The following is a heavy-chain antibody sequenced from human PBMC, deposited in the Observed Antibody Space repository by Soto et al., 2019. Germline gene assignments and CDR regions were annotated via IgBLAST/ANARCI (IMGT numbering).Heavy chain of an antibody. J-gene: IGHJ4*02. Sequence: EVQLLESGGGLVQPGGSLRLSCAASGFTFSSYSMRWVRQAPVKGLEWVSAISGSGGSTYYADYVKGRLTISRDNSKNKLYLQMNILRAEDTAVYCCARRGSGSYYDHWGQGTLVTVSS. V-gene: IGHV3-23*01. D-gene: IGHD1-26*01. CDR3: ARRGSGSYYDH. CDR1: GFTFSSYS. CDR2: ISGSGGST.